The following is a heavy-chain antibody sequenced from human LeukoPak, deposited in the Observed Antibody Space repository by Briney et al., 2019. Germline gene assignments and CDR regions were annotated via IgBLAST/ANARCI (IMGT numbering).Heavy chain of an antibody. D-gene: IGHD2-2*01. CDR2: ISSGSSYI. CDR1: GFTFSSYS. V-gene: IGHV3-21*04. CDR3: AKADGFYQGQLLFCDY. Sequence: GGSLRLSCAASGFTFSSYSMNWVRQAPGRGLEWVSSISSGSSYIYYADSVKGRFTISRDNAKNTLYLQMNSLRAEDTAVYYCAKADGFYQGQLLFCDYWGQGTLVTVSS. J-gene: IGHJ4*02.